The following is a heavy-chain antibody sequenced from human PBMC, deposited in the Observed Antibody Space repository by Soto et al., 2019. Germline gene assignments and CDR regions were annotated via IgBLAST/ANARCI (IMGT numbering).Heavy chain of an antibody. V-gene: IGHV1-69*06. CDR1: GGTFSSYA. D-gene: IGHD2-15*01. CDR3: ARVQSAVVVAATPHLLAFMDV. Sequence: SVTVSCKASGGTFSSYAISWVRQPPGQGLEWMGGIIPIFGTANYAQKFQGRVTITADKSTSTAYMELSSLRSDDTAVYYCARVQSAVVVAATPHLLAFMDVWGQGTTVTVSS. J-gene: IGHJ6*02. CDR2: IIPIFGTA.